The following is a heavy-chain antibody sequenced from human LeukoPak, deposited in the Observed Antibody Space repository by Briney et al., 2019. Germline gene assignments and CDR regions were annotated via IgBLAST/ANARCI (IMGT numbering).Heavy chain of an antibody. V-gene: IGHV4-34*01. CDR1: GGSFSGYY. CDR2: INHSGST. Sequence: SETLSLTCAVYGGSFSGYYWSWIRQPPGKGLEWIGEINHSGSTNYNPSLKSRVTISVDTSKNQFSLKLSSVTAADTAVYYCARVAGDTAMVTVYYGMDVWGQGTTVTVSS. J-gene: IGHJ6*02. D-gene: IGHD5-18*01. CDR3: ARVAGDTAMVTVYYGMDV.